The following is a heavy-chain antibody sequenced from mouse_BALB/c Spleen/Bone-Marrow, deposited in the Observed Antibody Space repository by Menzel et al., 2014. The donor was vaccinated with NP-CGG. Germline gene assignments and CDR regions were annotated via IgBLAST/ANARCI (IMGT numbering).Heavy chain of an antibody. J-gene: IGHJ1*01. V-gene: IGHV5-6-3*01. CDR3: ARVYGWYFDV. CDR1: GFTFSSYG. CDR2: INNNGGST. Sequence: EVKLMESGGGLVQPGGSLKLSCVASGFTFSSYGMSWVRQTPDKRLELVATINNNGGSTYYPDSVKGQFTISRDNAKNTLLLQKSSLKSEDTAMYYCARVYGWYFDVWGPGTTVSVSS. D-gene: IGHD1-1*01.